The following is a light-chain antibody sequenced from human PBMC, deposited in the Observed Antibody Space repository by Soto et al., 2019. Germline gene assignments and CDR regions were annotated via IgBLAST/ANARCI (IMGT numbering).Light chain of an antibody. CDR2: KAS. J-gene: IGKJ2*01. Sequence: DIQMTQSPSTLSASVGDRVTITCRASQSISSWLAWYQQKPGKAPKLLIYKASSLESGVPSRLSGSVSGTEFALSISSMQPDYFSAYSCQQYNSYYTFGQGTKLDIK. CDR3: QQYNSYYT. V-gene: IGKV1-5*03. CDR1: QSISSW.